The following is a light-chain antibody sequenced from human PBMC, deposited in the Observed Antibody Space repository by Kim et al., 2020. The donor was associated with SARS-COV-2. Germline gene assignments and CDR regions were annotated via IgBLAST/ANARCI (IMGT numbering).Light chain of an antibody. CDR2: EDN. CDR1: SGSIASNY. Sequence: KTVTISCPRSSGSIASNYVQWYQLRPGSAPTTVIYEDNQRPSGVPDRFSGSIDSSSNSASLTIAGLKTEDEADYYCQSYDSSNPVVFGGGTKLTVL. J-gene: IGLJ2*01. CDR3: QSYDSSNPVV. V-gene: IGLV6-57*03.